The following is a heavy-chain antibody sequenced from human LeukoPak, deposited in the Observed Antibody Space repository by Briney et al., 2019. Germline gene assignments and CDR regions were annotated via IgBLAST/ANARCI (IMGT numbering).Heavy chain of an antibody. Sequence: PGGSLRLSCAVSELSFSSYSMSWVRQAPAKGLVWVSRINSDRSSTSYADSVKGRFTISRDNAKNTLYLQMNSLRAEDTAVYYCARRGYGSGKDWFDPWGQGTLVTVSS. D-gene: IGHD3-10*01. CDR1: ELSFSSYS. J-gene: IGHJ5*02. CDR2: INSDRSST. CDR3: ARRGYGSGKDWFDP. V-gene: IGHV3-74*01.